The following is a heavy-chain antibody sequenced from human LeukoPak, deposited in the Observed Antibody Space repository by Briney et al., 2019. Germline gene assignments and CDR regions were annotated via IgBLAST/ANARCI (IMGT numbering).Heavy chain of an antibody. Sequence: GGSLRLSXAASGFTFSSYAMSWVRQAPGKGLEWVSAISGSGGSTYYADSVKGRFTISRDNSKSTLYLQMNSLRAEDTAVYYCAKDRGGWYGDYFDYWGQGTLVTVSS. V-gene: IGHV3-23*01. CDR3: AKDRGGWYGDYFDY. CDR2: ISGSGGST. J-gene: IGHJ4*02. CDR1: GFTFSSYA. D-gene: IGHD6-19*01.